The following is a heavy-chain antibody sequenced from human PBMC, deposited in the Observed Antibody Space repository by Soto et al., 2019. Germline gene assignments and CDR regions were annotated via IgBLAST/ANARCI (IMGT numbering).Heavy chain of an antibody. CDR1: GGPIRDF. V-gene: IGHV2-5*01. CDR3: VHGSGPPIPEDAFDI. CDR2: IYWNDDK. D-gene: IGHD6-25*01. Sequence: KPSETLSLTCIVSGGPIRDFYWSWIRQPPGKALEWLALIYWNDDKRYSPSLKSRLTITKDTSRNQVVLTMTTVDPVDTATYFCVHGSGPPIPEDAFDIWGQGTMVTVSS. J-gene: IGHJ3*02.